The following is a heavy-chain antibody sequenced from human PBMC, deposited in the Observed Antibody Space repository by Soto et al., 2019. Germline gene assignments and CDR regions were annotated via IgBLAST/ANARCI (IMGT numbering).Heavy chain of an antibody. CDR1: GGTFSSYA. CDR3: ARGIVLVPAAIGLYYYYYGMDV. CDR2: IIPIFGTA. J-gene: IGHJ6*02. D-gene: IGHD2-2*02. Sequence: SVKVSCKASGGTFSSYAISWVRQAPGQGLEWMGGIIPIFGTANYAQKFQGRATITADESTSTAYMELSSLRSEDTAVYYCARGIVLVPAAIGLYYYYYGMDVWGQGTTVTVSS. V-gene: IGHV1-69*13.